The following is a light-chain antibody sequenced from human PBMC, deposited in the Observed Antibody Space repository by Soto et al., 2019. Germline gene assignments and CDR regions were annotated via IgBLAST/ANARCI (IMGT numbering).Light chain of an antibody. V-gene: IGLV2-14*01. CDR3: CPPTPSDTYV. CDR2: DVS. J-gene: IGLJ1*01. Sequence: QSVLTQPASVSGSPGQSITISCTGTSSDVGRNDYVSWYQQHPGKAPKLMIYDVSNRPSGVSDRFSGSKSVNTASLTISGLQAEDEADYYCCPPTPSDTYVFGTGTKVTVL. CDR1: SSDVGRNDY.